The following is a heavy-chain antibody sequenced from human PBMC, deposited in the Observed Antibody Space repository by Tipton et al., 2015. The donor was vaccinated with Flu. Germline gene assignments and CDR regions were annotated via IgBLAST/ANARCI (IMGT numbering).Heavy chain of an antibody. J-gene: IGHJ3*02. CDR2: IYTTGTT. Sequence: TLSLTCTVSGGSISSGNYYWSWIRQPAGKGLEWIGRIYTTGTTNYNPSLKSRLTISVDTAKNQFSLKLTSVTAADTAMYYCARAKSGAFDIWGQGTGVTVSS. CDR1: GGSISSGNYY. V-gene: IGHV4-61*02. CDR3: ARAKSGAFDI.